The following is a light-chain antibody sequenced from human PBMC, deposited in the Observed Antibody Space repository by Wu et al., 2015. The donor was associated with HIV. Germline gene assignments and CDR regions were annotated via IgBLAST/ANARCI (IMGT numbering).Light chain of an antibody. J-gene: IGKJ4*01. V-gene: IGKV1-17*01. Sequence: DIQMTQSPSSLSPSVGDRVTITCRASQTISNYLNWYQHRPGKVPNLLIYAASSLQRGVPSRFSGSGSGTEFTLTISSLQPEDFATYYCQQLNSYPALTFGGGTKVEIK. CDR3: QQLNSYPALT. CDR1: QTISNY. CDR2: AAS.